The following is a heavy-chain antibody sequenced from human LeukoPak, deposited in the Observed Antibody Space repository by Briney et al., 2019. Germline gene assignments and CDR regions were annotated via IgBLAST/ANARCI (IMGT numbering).Heavy chain of an antibody. V-gene: IGHV3-48*03. CDR1: GFTFSNYE. J-gene: IGHJ3*01. D-gene: IGHD3-16*01. CDR3: ARDQEGGSLDAFDV. CDR2: ISTSAGTI. Sequence: PGGSLRLSCVASGFTFSNYEMNWVRQAPGKGLEWHSYISTSAGTIYYADSAKGRFTISRDNAKNSLYLQMNSLRAEDTAVYCCARDQEGGSLDAFDVWGQGTMVTVSS.